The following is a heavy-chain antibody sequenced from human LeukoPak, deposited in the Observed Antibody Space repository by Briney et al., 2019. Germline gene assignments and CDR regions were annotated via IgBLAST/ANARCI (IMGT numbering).Heavy chain of an antibody. CDR1: GFTFNIYS. J-gene: IGHJ6*03. V-gene: IGHV3-30*02. CDR3: AKSFITGTTLTYYYYYYMDV. Sequence: PGGSLRLFCAASGFTFNIYSMNWVRQAPGKGLEWVAFIRYDGSNNYYADSVKGRFTISRDNSKNTLYLQMNSLRAEDTAVYYCAKSFITGTTLTYYYYYYMDVWGKGTTVTVSS. CDR2: IRYDGSNN. D-gene: IGHD1-7*01.